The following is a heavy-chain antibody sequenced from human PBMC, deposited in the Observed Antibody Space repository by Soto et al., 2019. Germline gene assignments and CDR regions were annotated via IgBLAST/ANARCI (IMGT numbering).Heavy chain of an antibody. Sequence: QVQLVQSGAEVKKPGSSVKVSCKASGGTFSSYAISWVRQAPGQGLAWMGGIIPIFGTANYAQKFQGRVTITADESTSAAYMELSSLRSEDTAVYYCAGACSGGSCYPRGSGMDVWGQGTTVTVSS. CDR1: GGTFSSYA. V-gene: IGHV1-69*01. J-gene: IGHJ6*02. CDR3: AGACSGGSCYPRGSGMDV. D-gene: IGHD2-15*01. CDR2: IIPIFGTA.